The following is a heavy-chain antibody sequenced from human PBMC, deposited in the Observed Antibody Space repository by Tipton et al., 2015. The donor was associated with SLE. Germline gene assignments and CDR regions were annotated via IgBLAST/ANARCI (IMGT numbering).Heavy chain of an antibody. CDR3: ARRRFWYFDL. Sequence: TLSLTCTVSGGSISSSSYYWGWIRQPAGKGLEWIGYIYTSGSTNYNPSLKSRVTISVDTSKNQFSLKLSSVTAADTAVYYCARRRFWYFDLWGVAPWSLSPQ. CDR2: IYTSGST. V-gene: IGHV4-61*09. CDR1: GGSISSSSYY. J-gene: IGHJ2*01.